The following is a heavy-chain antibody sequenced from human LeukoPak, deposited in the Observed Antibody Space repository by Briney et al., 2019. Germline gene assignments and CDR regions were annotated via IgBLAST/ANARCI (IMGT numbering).Heavy chain of an antibody. CDR1: GFTFSRYA. J-gene: IGHJ6*02. CDR2: ISNDGSIK. Sequence: GRSMRLSCAASGFTFSRYAMHWVRQSPGKELEWVTVISNDGSIKYYIDSVKGRFTISRDNSKNTLYLQMNSLRPEETAVYYCARDRSDRNYYYHLMDVWGQGTTVTVSS. CDR3: ARDRSDRNYYYHLMDV. V-gene: IGHV3-30*04.